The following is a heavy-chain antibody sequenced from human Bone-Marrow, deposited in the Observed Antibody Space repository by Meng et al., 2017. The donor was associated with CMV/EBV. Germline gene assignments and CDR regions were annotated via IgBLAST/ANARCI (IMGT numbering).Heavy chain of an antibody. CDR2: ISGSGGST. CDR1: GFTFSNYA. Sequence: GESLKISCAASGFTFSNYAMSWVRQAPVKGLEWVSAISGSGGSTSYADSVKGRFTISRDNAKNSLYLQMNSLRAEDTAVYYCAKGGSSSGNYYGMDVWGQGTTVTVSS. J-gene: IGHJ6*02. V-gene: IGHV3-23*01. D-gene: IGHD6-6*01. CDR3: AKGGSSSGNYYGMDV.